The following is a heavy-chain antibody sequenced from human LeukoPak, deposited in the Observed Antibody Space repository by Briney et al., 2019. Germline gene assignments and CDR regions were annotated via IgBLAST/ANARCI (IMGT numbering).Heavy chain of an antibody. J-gene: IGHJ4*02. CDR1: GFPFSAYA. V-gene: IGHV3-48*01. CDR3: AREWSSSSDYFDF. CDR2: ISRAVTTT. Sequence: PGGSLRLSCEASGFPFSAYAMNWVRQAPGKGLGWVSSISRAVTTTFYADSVKGRFTISRDNVKKSLYLQMDSLRVEDTAVYYCAREWSSSSDYFDFWGQGTLVTVSS. D-gene: IGHD6-6*01.